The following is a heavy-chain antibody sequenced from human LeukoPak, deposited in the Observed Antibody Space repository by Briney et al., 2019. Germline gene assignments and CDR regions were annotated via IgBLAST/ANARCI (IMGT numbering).Heavy chain of an antibody. CDR2: IYYSGST. V-gene: IGHV4-59*01. J-gene: IGHJ4*02. Sequence: SETLSLTCTVSGGSISSYYWSWIRQPPGKGLEWIGYIYYSGSTNYNPSLKSRVTISVDPSKNQFSPKPSPVTAADTAVYYCARDSHDFGDYWPDYWGQGTLVTVSS. CDR1: GGSISSYY. CDR3: ARDSHDFGDYWPDY. D-gene: IGHD4-17*01.